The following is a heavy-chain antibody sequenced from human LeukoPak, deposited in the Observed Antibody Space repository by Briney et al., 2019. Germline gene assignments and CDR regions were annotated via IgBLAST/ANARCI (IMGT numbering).Heavy chain of an antibody. Sequence: GGSLRLSCAASGFTFSSYAMSWVRQAPGKGLEWVSAISGSGGSTYYADSVKGRFTISRDNSKNTLYLQMDSLRVEDTAVYYCAKDGSYYYDSSGDYYFDYWGQGTLVTVSS. J-gene: IGHJ4*02. CDR1: GFTFSSYA. CDR2: ISGSGGST. D-gene: IGHD3-22*01. V-gene: IGHV3-23*01. CDR3: AKDGSYYYDSSGDYYFDY.